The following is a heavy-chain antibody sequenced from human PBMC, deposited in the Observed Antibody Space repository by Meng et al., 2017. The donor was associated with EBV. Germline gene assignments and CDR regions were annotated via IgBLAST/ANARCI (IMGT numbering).Heavy chain of an antibody. CDR3: ASESGRGFTPDY. Sequence: QGELQQAGAEVKKPGSSVKLSCMPSGGTFRSDAVSWVRQAPGQGLEWMGGLIPMSGAPHYAQKFQDRVTIIADESTSTHSMELNNLRFEDTAMYYCASESGRGFTPDYWGQGTLVTVSS. CDR1: GGTFRSDA. V-gene: IGHV1-69*01. J-gene: IGHJ4*02. D-gene: IGHD3-10*01. CDR2: LIPMSGAP.